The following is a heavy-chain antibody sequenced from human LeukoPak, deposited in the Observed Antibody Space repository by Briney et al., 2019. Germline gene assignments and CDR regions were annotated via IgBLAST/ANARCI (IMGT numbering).Heavy chain of an antibody. J-gene: IGHJ6*04. V-gene: IGHV1-69*01. CDR1: GGTFSSYA. D-gene: IGHD3-10*01. CDR2: IIPIFGTA. CDR3: ARVGSLRGSDYYYGMDV. Sequence: GALVKVSCKASGGTFSSYAISWVRQAPGQGLEWMGGIIPIFGTANYAQKFQGRVTITADESTSTAYMELSSLRSEDTAVYYCARVGSLRGSDYYYGMDVWGKGTTVTVSS.